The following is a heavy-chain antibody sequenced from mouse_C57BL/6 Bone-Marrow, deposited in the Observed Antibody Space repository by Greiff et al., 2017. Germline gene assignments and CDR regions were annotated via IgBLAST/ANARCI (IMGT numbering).Heavy chain of an antibody. CDR1: GYTFTSYW. D-gene: IGHD1-1*01. Sequence: QVQLKQPGAELVKPGASVKLSCKASGYTFTSYWMHWVKQRPGRGLEWIGRIDPNSGGTKYNEKFKSKATLTVDKPSSTAYMQLSSLTSEDSAVYYCARGFITTVVATKWYFDVWGTGTTVTVSS. CDR2: IDPNSGGT. CDR3: ARGFITTVVATKWYFDV. V-gene: IGHV1-72*01. J-gene: IGHJ1*03.